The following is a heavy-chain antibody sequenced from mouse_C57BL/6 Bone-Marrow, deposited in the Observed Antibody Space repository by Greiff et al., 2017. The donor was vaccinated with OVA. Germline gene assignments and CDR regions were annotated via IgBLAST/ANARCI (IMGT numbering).Heavy chain of an antibody. Sequence: QVQLKQSGAELVKPGASVKMSCKASGYTFTSYWITWVKQRPGQGLEWIGDIYPGSGSTNYNEKFKSKATLTVDTSSSTAYMQLSSLTSEDSAVYYCARPSAMATPGAMDYWGQGTSVTVSS. J-gene: IGHJ4*01. D-gene: IGHD1-1*02. CDR3: ARPSAMATPGAMDY. CDR1: GYTFTSYW. CDR2: IYPGSGST. V-gene: IGHV1-55*01.